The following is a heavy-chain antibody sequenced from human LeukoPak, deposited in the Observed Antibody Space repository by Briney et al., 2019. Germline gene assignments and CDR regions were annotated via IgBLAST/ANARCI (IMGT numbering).Heavy chain of an antibody. V-gene: IGHV4-39*07. CDR3: ARSRVAGPIDY. Sequence: SETLSLTCTVSGGPISSSSYYWGWIRQPPGKGLEWIGSIYYSGSTYYNPSLKSRVTISVDTSKNQFSLKLSSVTAADTAVYYCARSRVAGPIDYWGQGTLVTVSS. CDR2: IYYSGST. J-gene: IGHJ4*02. CDR1: GGPISSSSYY. D-gene: IGHD3-3*01.